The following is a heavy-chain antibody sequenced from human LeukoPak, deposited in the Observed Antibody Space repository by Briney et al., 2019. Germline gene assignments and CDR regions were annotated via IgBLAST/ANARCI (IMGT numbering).Heavy chain of an antibody. V-gene: IGHV5-51*07. CDR1: GYIFTNYW. CDR3: ARVLPGSVYYFDY. Sequence: GESLKISCRVAGYIFTNYWIAWVHQIPGKGLEWMGINYPSDSDTRYSPSFQGQVTISGDKSISTAYLQWSSLKASDTAMYYCARVLPGSVYYFDYWGQGTLVTVSS. D-gene: IGHD2-8*01. J-gene: IGHJ4*02. CDR2: NYPSDSDT.